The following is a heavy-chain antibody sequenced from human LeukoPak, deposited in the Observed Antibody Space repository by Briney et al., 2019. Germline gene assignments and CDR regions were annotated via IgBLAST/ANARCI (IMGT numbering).Heavy chain of an antibody. CDR2: IYYTGST. Sequence: PSETLFLTCTVSGGSISSSSYYWGWIRQPPGKGLEWIGSIYYTGSTYYNPSLKSRVTISVDTSKNQFSLKLSSVTAAHTAVYYCARQRSPYREFDYWGQGTLVTVSS. CDR3: ARQRSPYREFDY. V-gene: IGHV4-39*07. D-gene: IGHD2-2*01. J-gene: IGHJ4*02. CDR1: GGSISSSSYY.